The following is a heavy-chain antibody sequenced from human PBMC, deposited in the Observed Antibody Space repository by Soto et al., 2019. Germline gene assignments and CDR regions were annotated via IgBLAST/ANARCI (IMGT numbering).Heavy chain of an antibody. V-gene: IGHV3-33*01. CDR2: IWYDGSNK. CDR1: GFTFSSYG. D-gene: IGHD2-21*02. CDR3: ARVLGALGGNSDEYFQH. J-gene: IGHJ1*01. Sequence: GGSLRLSCAASGFTFSSYGMHWVRQAPGKGLEWVAVIWYDGSNKYYADSVKGRFTISRDNSKNSLYLQMNSLRAEDTAVYYCARVLGALGGNSDEYFQHWGQGTLVTVSS.